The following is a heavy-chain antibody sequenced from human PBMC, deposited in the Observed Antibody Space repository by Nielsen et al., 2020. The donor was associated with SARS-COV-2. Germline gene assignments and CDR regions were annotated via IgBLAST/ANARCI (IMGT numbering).Heavy chain of an antibody. V-gene: IGHV1-46*01. J-gene: IGHJ1*01. Sequence: ASVKVSCKASGYTFTSYYMHWVRQAPGQGLEWMGIINPSGGSTSYAQKFQGRVTMTRDTSTSTVYMELSSLRSEDTAVYYCARGEVQDGYNSVYFQHWGQGTLVTVSS. CDR1: GYTFTSYY. D-gene: IGHD5-24*01. CDR3: ARGEVQDGYNSVYFQH. CDR2: INPSGGST.